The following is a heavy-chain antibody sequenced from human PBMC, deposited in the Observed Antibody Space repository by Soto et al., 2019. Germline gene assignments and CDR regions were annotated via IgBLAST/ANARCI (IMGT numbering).Heavy chain of an antibody. CDR1: GFTFDDYT. CDR3: ARGGSSSWSRILGGMDV. J-gene: IGHJ6*02. Sequence: LRLSCAASGFTFDDYTMHWVRQAPGKGLEWVSLISWDGGSTYYADSVKGRFTISRDNSKNSLYLQMNSLRTEDTALYYCARGGSSSWSRILGGMDVWGQGTTVTVSS. D-gene: IGHD6-13*01. V-gene: IGHV3-43*01. CDR2: ISWDGGST.